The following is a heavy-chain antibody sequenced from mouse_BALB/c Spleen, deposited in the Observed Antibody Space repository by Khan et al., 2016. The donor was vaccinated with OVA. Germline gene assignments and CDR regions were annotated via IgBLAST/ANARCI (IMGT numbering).Heavy chain of an antibody. V-gene: IGHV5-6-3*01. J-gene: IGHJ2*01. Sequence: VQLVESGGGIVQPGGSLKLSCAASRFTISSYGMLWVRQTPDKGLELVATIDSNGGSTEYTDSVKRRFTITGDNAKNALYLQMRSLKSEDTAMYFCARSAIWGQGTTLTVSS. CDR3: ARSAI. CDR2: IDSNGGST. CDR1: RFTISSYG.